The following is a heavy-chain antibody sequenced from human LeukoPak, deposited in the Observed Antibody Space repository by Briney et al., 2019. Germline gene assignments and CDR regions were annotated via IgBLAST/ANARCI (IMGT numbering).Heavy chain of an antibody. V-gene: IGHV3-69-1*02. CDR2: ITGISDI. D-gene: IGHD1-1*01. Sequence: PGGSLRLSRTASGFTFSDYGVNWVRQAPGKGLEWVSCITGISDIYYADSVKGRFTISRDNAKNSVYLQMNSLRAEDTGIYYCARAIRLWGQGTLVTVSS. J-gene: IGHJ4*02. CDR1: GFTFSDYG. CDR3: ARAIRL.